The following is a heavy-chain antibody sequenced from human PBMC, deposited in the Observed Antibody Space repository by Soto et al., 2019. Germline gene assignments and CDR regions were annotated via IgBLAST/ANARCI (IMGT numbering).Heavy chain of an antibody. J-gene: IGHJ6*02. Sequence: PRASVKVSFKTSRGTFSSYAISWVRQAPGQGLEWMGGIIPIFGTANYAQKFQGRVTITADESTSTAYMELSSLRSEDTAVYYCARVLRDSSSWSPYYYGMDVWGQGPTVTVSS. V-gene: IGHV1-69*13. CDR1: RGTFSSYA. CDR3: ARVLRDSSSWSPYYYGMDV. CDR2: IIPIFGTA. D-gene: IGHD6-13*01.